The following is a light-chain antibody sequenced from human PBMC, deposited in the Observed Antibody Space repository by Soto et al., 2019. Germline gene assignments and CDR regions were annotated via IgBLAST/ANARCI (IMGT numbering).Light chain of an antibody. V-gene: IGKV3-11*01. J-gene: IGKJ4*01. CDR2: DAS. Sequence: EIWLTQSPAPLSLLPGETAPLSCRARPRVSHPLAWYQQKPGQTPRLLIYDASNRATGIPARFSGSGSGTDFNLTVSRLEPEDFAVYYCQQHSSWPLTFGGGTKVEIK. CDR3: QQHSSWPLT. CDR1: PRVSHP.